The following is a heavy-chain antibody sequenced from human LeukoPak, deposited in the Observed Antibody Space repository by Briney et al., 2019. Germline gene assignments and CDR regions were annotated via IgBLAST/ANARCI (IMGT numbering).Heavy chain of an antibody. CDR1: GGSISSYY. CDR2: IYYSGST. D-gene: IGHD5-18*01. Sequence: SETLSLTCTVSGGSISSYYWSWIRQPPGKGLEWIGYIYYSGSTNYNPSLKSRVTISVDTSKNQFSLKLSSVTAADTAVYYCARRAAGIQLWSRFDYWGQGTLVTVSS. V-gene: IGHV4-59*01. CDR3: ARRAAGIQLWSRFDY. J-gene: IGHJ4*02.